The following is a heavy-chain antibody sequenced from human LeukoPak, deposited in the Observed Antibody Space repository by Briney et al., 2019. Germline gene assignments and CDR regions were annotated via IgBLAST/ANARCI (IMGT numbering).Heavy chain of an antibody. Sequence: PGESLKISCQVSGXSFINYWSGWVRQMPGKGLESMGIIYPADSDTTYSPSFQGQVTISADKSISTVYLQWSSLKASDTAMYYCARQSRDGSKTRGYYFDYWGQGTLVTVSS. CDR2: IYPADSDT. CDR1: GXSFINYW. J-gene: IGHJ4*02. D-gene: IGHD3-10*01. V-gene: IGHV5-51*01. CDR3: ARQSRDGSKTRGYYFDY.